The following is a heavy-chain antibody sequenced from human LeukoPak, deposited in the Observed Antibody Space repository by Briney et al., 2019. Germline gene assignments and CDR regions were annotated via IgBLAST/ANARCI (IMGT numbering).Heavy chain of an antibody. CDR3: ATARGSGWYGNY. CDR2: FDPEDGET. D-gene: IGHD6-19*01. Sequence: ASVKVSCKVSGYTLTELSMHWVRQAPGKGLEWMGGFDPEDGETIYAQKFQGRVTMTEDTSTDTAYMELSSLRSEDTAVCYCATARGSGWYGNYWGQGTLVAVSS. V-gene: IGHV1-24*01. CDR1: GYTLTELS. J-gene: IGHJ4*02.